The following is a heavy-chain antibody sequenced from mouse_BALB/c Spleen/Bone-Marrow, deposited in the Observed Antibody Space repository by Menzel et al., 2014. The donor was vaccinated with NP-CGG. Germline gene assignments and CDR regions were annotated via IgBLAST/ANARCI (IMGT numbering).Heavy chain of an antibody. V-gene: IGHV1-7*01. Sequence: QVQLQQSGAELAKPGASVKMSCKASGYTFTSYWMHWVKQRPGQGLEWIGYINPSTGYTEYNQKFKDKATLTADKSSSTAYMQLSSLTSEDSAVYYCARGKDYGYVWFAYWGQGTLVTVSA. J-gene: IGHJ3*01. CDR1: GYTFTSYW. D-gene: IGHD1-2*01. CDR2: INPSTGYT. CDR3: ARGKDYGYVWFAY.